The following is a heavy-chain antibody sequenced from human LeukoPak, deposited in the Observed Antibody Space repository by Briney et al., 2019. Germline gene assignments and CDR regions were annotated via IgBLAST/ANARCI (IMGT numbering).Heavy chain of an antibody. Sequence: PGGSLRLSCAASGFTFSGSAMHWVRQASGKGLEWVGRIRSKANSYATAYAASVKGRFTISRDDSNNTAYLQMNSLKTEDTAVYYFTRPLVGMDGSGSYVSSYWYFDLWGRGTLVTVSS. D-gene: IGHD3-10*01. CDR1: GFTFSGSA. J-gene: IGHJ2*01. CDR2: IRSKANSYAT. CDR3: TRPLVGMDGSGSYVSSYWYFDL. V-gene: IGHV3-73*01.